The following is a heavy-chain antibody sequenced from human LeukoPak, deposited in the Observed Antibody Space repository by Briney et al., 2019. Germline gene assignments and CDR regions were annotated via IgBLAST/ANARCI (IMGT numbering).Heavy chain of an antibody. CDR3: ARHGPDCSGGSCYSLIDY. Sequence: PSETLSLTCTVSGDSISSYYWSWIRQPPGKGLEWIGYIYYSGSTNYNPSLKSRVTISVDTSKNQFSLKLSSVTAADTAVYYCARHGPDCSGGSCYSLIDYWGQGTLVTVSS. J-gene: IGHJ4*02. CDR2: IYYSGST. V-gene: IGHV4-59*08. D-gene: IGHD2-15*01. CDR1: GDSISSYY.